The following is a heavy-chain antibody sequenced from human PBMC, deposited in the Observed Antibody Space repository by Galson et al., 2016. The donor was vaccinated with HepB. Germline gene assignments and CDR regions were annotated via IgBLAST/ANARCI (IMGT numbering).Heavy chain of an antibody. Sequence: SLRLSCAASGFAFRNYAMSWVRQAPGKGLEWVSSLSGSSWTYYADSVKGRFSISRDNFKDTVYLQMNNLRVQDTAMYYCAKDPIDSLFGVDPRAFDSWGQGTLVAVSS. CDR2: LSGSSWT. V-gene: IGHV3-23*01. CDR1: GFAFRNYA. CDR3: AKDPIDSLFGVDPRAFDS. D-gene: IGHD3-3*01. J-gene: IGHJ4*02.